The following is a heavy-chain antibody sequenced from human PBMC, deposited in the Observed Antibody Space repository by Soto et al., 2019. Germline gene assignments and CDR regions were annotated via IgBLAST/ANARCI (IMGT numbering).Heavy chain of an antibody. CDR3: TTARRNSYGMDV. V-gene: IGHV3-15*02. CDR2: IKSNADGGTI. CDR1: EFTFSKAW. Sequence: EVQLVESGGALVKPGGSLRLSCAASEFTFSKAWMSWVRQAPGKGLVWVCRIKSNADGGTIDYAAPVKGRFTISRDDSKNMLYLQMNSLKTEDTAVYYCTTARRNSYGMDVWGQGTTVTVSS. J-gene: IGHJ6*02.